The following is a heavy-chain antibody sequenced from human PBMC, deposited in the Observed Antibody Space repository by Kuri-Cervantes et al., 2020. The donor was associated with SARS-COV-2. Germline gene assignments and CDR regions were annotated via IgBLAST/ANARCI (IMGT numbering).Heavy chain of an antibody. V-gene: IGHV3-48*03. CDR2: ISTSGSTI. D-gene: IGHD4-17*01. CDR1: GFTFSSYE. CDR3: ARGGRGYGDFPLDY. J-gene: IGHJ4*02. Sequence: GESLKISCAASGFTFSSYEMNWVRQAPGKGLEWVSYISTSGSTIYYADSVKGRFTISGDNAKNSLYLQMNSLRAEDTAVYYCARGGRGYGDFPLDYWGQGTLVTVSS.